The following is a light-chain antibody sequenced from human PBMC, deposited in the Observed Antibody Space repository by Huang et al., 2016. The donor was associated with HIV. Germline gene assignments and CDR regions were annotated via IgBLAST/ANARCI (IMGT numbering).Light chain of an antibody. CDR2: DAS. CDR1: QSVRRY. J-gene: IGKJ4*01. Sequence: ELVLTQSPATLSLSPGERATLSFRASQSVRRYLAWYQQQPGQAPRLLIYDASNRATGIPARFSGSGSGTDFTLTISNLQSEDFAVYYCQQRSAWPLTFGGGTKVEI. CDR3: QQRSAWPLT. V-gene: IGKV3-11*01.